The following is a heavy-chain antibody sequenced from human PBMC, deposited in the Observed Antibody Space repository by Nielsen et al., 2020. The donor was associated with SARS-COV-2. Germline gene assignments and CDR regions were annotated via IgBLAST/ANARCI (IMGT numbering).Heavy chain of an antibody. CDR3: ARGREGILWFGELLTGFDP. V-gene: IGHV4-30-4*01. Sequence: WIRQPPGKGLEWIGYIYYSGSTYYNPSLKSRVTISVDTSKNQFSLKLSSVTAADTAVYYCARGREGILWFGELLTGFDPWGQGTLVNVSS. D-gene: IGHD3-10*01. J-gene: IGHJ5*02. CDR2: IYYSGST.